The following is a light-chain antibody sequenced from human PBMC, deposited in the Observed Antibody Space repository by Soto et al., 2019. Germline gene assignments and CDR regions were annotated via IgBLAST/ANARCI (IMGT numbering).Light chain of an antibody. V-gene: IGLV2-23*01. J-gene: IGLJ1*01. CDR2: EGS. Sequence: TPPSSMTGSHGQSITISCTGTSSDVGSYNLVSWYQQHPGKAPKLMIYEGSKRPSGVPNRFSGSKSGNTASLTISGLQAEDEADYYCCSSAGSSTYLFATG. CDR3: CSSAGSSTYL. CDR1: SSDVGSYNL.